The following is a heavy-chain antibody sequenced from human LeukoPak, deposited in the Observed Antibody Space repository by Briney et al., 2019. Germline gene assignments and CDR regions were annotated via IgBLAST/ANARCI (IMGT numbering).Heavy chain of an antibody. Sequence: PGGSLRLSCAASGFTFSSYEMNWVRQAPGKGLEWVSSISSSSSYIYYADSVKGRFTISRDNAKNSLYLQMNSLRAEDTAVYYCAGDYSSSWLSFDYWGQGTLVTVSS. CDR2: ISSSSSYI. D-gene: IGHD6-13*01. J-gene: IGHJ4*02. CDR1: GFTFSSYE. CDR3: AGDYSSSWLSFDY. V-gene: IGHV3-21*01.